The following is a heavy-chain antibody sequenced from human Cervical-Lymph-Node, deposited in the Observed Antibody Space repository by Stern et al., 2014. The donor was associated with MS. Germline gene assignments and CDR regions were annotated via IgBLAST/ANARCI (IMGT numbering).Heavy chain of an antibody. D-gene: IGHD6-25*01. V-gene: IGHV3-30*03. CDR1: GFSFRNYG. CDR2: ISYDRLDK. Sequence: VQLLESGGGVVQPGRSLRLSCAASGFSFRNYGMHWVRQAPGKGLEWVAVISYDRLDKYYADSVKGRFTISRDNSKNTVYQQMNSLRPEDTAVYYCARGQMYSSGWYFDLWGHGTLVSVSS. J-gene: IGHJ2*01. CDR3: ARGQMYSSGWYFDL.